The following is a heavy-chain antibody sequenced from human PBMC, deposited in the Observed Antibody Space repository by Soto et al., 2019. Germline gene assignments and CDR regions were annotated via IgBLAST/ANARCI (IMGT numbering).Heavy chain of an antibody. CDR2: IYYSGTT. CDR1: GGSIHNYY. CDR3: ARHRYSYGSYYFDY. J-gene: IGHJ4*02. V-gene: IGHV4-59*08. D-gene: IGHD5-18*01. Sequence: PSATRSLTCSVAGGSIHNYYWRWIREPPGKGLEWIGYIYYSGTTNYNPSLKSRVTISVDTSKNQFSLKLSSVTAADTAVYYCARHRYSYGSYYFDYWGQGTLVTVS.